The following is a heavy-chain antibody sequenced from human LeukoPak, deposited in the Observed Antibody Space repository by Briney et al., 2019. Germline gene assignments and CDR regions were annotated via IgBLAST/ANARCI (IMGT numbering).Heavy chain of an antibody. Sequence: GGSLRLSCAVSRFTFSSYAMSWVRQAPGKGLEWVSVISGSGGTTYYADSVKGRFTISRDNSKNTLYLQMNSLRAEDTAVYYCAKGGEGLKGSSGWYHYWGQGTLVTVSS. D-gene: IGHD6-19*01. CDR1: RFTFSSYA. V-gene: IGHV3-23*01. CDR3: AKGGEGLKGSSGWYHY. CDR2: ISGSGGTT. J-gene: IGHJ4*02.